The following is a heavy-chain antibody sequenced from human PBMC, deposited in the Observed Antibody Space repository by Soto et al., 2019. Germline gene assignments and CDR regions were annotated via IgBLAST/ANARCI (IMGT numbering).Heavy chain of an antibody. CDR1: GYTFTSYG. CDR3: AREGIAAAGIVFGYYYYGMDV. CDR2: ISAYNGNT. V-gene: IGHV1-18*01. Sequence: GASVKVSCKASGYTFTSYGISCVRQAPGQGLEWMGWISAYNGNTNYAQKLQGRVTMTTDTSTSTAYMELRSLRSDDTAVYYCAREGIAAAGIVFGYYYYGMDVWGQGTTVTVSS. J-gene: IGHJ6*02. D-gene: IGHD6-13*01.